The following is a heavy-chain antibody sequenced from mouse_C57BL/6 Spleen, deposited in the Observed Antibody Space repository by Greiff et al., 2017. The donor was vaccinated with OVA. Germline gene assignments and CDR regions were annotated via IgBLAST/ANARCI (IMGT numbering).Heavy chain of an antibody. V-gene: IGHV3-6*01. J-gene: IGHJ2*01. Sequence: EVQRVESGPGLVKPSQSLSLTCSVTGYSITSGYYWNWIRQFPGNKLEWMGYISYDGSNNYNPSLKNRISITRDTSKNQFFLKLNSVTTEDTATYYCASATTVVAHFDYWGQGTTLTVSS. D-gene: IGHD1-1*01. CDR1: GYSITSGYY. CDR2: ISYDGSN. CDR3: ASATTVVAHFDY.